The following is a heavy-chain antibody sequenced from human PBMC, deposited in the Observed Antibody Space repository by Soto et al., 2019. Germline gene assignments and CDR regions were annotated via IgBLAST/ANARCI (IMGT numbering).Heavy chain of an antibody. J-gene: IGHJ4*02. Sequence: QVLLVQSGAEVKKPGSSVKVSCKLSGATFSSYAMSWVRQASGQGLEWIGGIIPFFGTPNYAQKFQGSVTITADTSTATSYMELSSLRSDDTAVYYCARDKGAYYSHLVYWGQGTLVTVSS. CDR1: GATFSSYA. D-gene: IGHD3-22*01. CDR3: ARDKGAYYSHLVY. V-gene: IGHV1-69*06. CDR2: IIPFFGTP.